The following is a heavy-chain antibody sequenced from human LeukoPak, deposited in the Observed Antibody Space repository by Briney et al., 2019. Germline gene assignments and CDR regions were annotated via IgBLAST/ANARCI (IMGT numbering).Heavy chain of an antibody. Sequence: GGSLRLSCAASGFTFSSYAMHWVRQAPGKGLEWVAAISYDGSNRYYADSVKGRFTISRDNSKNTLYLQMNSLRTEDTAVYYCARVRSGSHWRGKYYYYHYMDVWGKGTTVTVSS. V-gene: IGHV3-30*04. CDR2: ISYDGSNR. D-gene: IGHD1-26*01. CDR1: GFTFSSYA. CDR3: ARVRSGSHWRGKYYYYHYMDV. J-gene: IGHJ6*03.